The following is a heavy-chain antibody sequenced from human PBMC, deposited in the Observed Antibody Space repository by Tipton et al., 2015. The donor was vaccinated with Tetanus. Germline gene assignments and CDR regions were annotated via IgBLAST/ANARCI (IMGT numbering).Heavy chain of an antibody. J-gene: IGHJ4*02. CDR1: GYIFTSYF. Sequence: QSGPEVKEPGASVKVSCKASGYIFTSYFIHWVRQAPGQGLEWLGWINAGNGDTKYSQNFQDRVTITSDTSATTVYMELSSLRSEDTGVYYCARGGGGYSGWGQGTLVTISS. CDR3: ARGGGGYSG. D-gene: IGHD1-26*01. CDR2: INAGNGDT. V-gene: IGHV1-3*01.